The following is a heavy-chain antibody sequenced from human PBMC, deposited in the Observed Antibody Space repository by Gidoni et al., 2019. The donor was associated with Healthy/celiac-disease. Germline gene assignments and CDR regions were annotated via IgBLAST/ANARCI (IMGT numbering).Heavy chain of an antibody. Sequence: EVQLVESGGGLVQPGGSLRLSCAASGFTVSSNYMSWVRQAPGKGLEWVSVSYSGGSTYYADSVKGRFTISRDNSKNTLYLQMNSLRAEDTAVYYCARDRGRQQLVPGYMDVWGKGTTVTVSS. CDR1: GFTVSSNY. D-gene: IGHD6-13*01. J-gene: IGHJ6*03. V-gene: IGHV3-66*01. CDR2: SYSGGST. CDR3: ARDRGRQQLVPGYMDV.